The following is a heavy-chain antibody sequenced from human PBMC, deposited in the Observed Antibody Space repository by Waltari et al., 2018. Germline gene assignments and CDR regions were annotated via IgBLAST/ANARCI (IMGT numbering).Heavy chain of an antibody. J-gene: IGHJ4*02. D-gene: IGHD2-15*01. CDR3: ATDTLCSGGSCYSFDY. CDR2: FDPEDGET. Sequence: QVQLVQSGAEVKKPGASVKVSCKVSGYTLTELSMHWVRQAPGKGLEWMGGFDPEDGETIYAQKFQGRVTMTEDTSTDTAYMELSSLRSEDTAVYYCATDTLCSGGSCYSFDYWGQGTLVTVSS. CDR1: GYTLTELS. V-gene: IGHV1-24*01.